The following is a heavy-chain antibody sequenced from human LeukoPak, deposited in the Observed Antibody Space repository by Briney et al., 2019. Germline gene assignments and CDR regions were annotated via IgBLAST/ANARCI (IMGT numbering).Heavy chain of an antibody. CDR3: AKDHSFGYYDSSGYLTSLYYFDY. J-gene: IGHJ4*02. CDR2: ISGSGGST. V-gene: IGHV3-23*01. CDR1: GFTFSSYG. Sequence: GGSLRLSCAASGFTFSSYGMSWVRQAPGKGLEGVSAISGSGGSTYYSDSVKGRFTISRDNSKNTLYLQMNSLRAEDTAVYYCAKDHSFGYYDSSGYLTSLYYFDYWGQGTLVTVSS. D-gene: IGHD3-22*01.